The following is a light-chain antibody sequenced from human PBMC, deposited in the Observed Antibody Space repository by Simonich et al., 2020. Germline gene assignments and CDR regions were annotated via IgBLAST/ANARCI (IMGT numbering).Light chain of an antibody. V-gene: IGLV3-10*01. CDR3: YSTDSSGNHRV. J-gene: IGLJ2*01. Sequence: SYELTQPPSVSVSPGQTARITCSGDALPKKYAYWYQQKSGQAPVLVIYEDSKRTSGIPERFSGYSSGTMDTLTISGAQVEDEADYYCYSTDSSGNHRVFGGGTKLTVL. CDR1: ALPKKY. CDR2: EDS.